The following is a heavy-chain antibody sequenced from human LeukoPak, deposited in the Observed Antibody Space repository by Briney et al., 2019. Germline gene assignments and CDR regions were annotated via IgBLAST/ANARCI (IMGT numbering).Heavy chain of an antibody. CDR1: GGSISSYY. CDR2: IYYSGST. D-gene: IGHD3-10*01. CDR3: ARDSGTTGEVKFDP. V-gene: IGHV4-59*12. J-gene: IGHJ5*02. Sequence: PSETLSLTCTVSGGSISSYYWSWIRQPPGKGLEWIGYIYYSGSTHYNPSLKSRVTISVDTSKNQFSLKLSSVTAADTAVYYCARDSGTTGEVKFDPWGQGTLVTVSS.